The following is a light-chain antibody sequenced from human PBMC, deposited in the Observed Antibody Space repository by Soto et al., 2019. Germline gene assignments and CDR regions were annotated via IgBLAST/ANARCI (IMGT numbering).Light chain of an antibody. V-gene: IGKV3-15*01. CDR1: QTISNT. CDR2: AAS. J-gene: IGKJ4*01. CDR3: QYYNNWLAT. Sequence: EIVLTQSPATLSLSPGDKVSLSCRANQTISNTLAWYQQKPGQAPRLLIYAASTRATGVSARFSGSGSGTEFTLTISSLQSEDFTIYYCQYYNNWLATFGGGTKVDIK.